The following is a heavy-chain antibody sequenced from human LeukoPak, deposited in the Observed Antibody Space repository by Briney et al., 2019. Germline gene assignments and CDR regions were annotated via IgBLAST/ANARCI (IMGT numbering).Heavy chain of an antibody. J-gene: IGHJ6*03. D-gene: IGHD3-10*01. CDR1: GFTFNNYA. V-gene: IGHV3-30*02. Sequence: GGSLRLSCAASGFTFNNYAMSWVRQAPGKGLEWVAFIRSDGNNKYYADSVKGRFTISRDNSKNTLYLQMNSLRVEDTAVYYCAKEGSETYYYYMDVWGKGTTVTISS. CDR2: IRSDGNNK. CDR3: AKEGSETYYYYMDV.